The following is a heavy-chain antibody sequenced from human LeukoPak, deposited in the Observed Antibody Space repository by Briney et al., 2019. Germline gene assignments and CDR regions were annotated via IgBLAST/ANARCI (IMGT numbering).Heavy chain of an antibody. V-gene: IGHV3-23*01. Sequence: PGGSLRLSCVASEFTFDNFAMSWVRQAPGRGLGWVSSISSRGEVTYYAGSVKGRFTISRDNSKNTVLLQMNSLRVEDTAVYYCAKDRPNYYGTNGDYYRRDGDYWGQGTLVTVSS. J-gene: IGHJ4*02. CDR3: AKDRPNYYGTNGDYYRRDGDY. D-gene: IGHD3-22*01. CDR1: EFTFDNFA. CDR2: ISSRGEVT.